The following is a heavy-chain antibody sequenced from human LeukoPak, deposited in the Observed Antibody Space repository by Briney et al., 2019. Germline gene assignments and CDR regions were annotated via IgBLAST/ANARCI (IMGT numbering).Heavy chain of an antibody. CDR2: IISSSSYI. Sequence: AGGSLSLSCAASGFTFSSYSMNWVRQAPGKGLEWVSSIISSSSYIYYADSVKGRFTISRDNAKNSLYLQMNSLRAEDTAVYYCAREGFVGYDFWSGYYTPGWFDPWGQGTLVTVSS. CDR3: AREGFVGYDFWSGYYTPGWFDP. D-gene: IGHD3-3*01. CDR1: GFTFSSYS. J-gene: IGHJ5*02. V-gene: IGHV3-21*01.